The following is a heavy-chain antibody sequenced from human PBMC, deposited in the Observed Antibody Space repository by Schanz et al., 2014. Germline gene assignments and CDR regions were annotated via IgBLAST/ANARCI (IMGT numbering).Heavy chain of an antibody. Sequence: QVQLVESGGGVVQPGGSLRLSCAASRFTFSTYAMHWVRQAPGKGLGWLAVISSDGFNKFYADSVKGRFTISRDNSKNTLFLQMNSLRPEDTAVYFCARDEGRDGYNLAFDVWGQGTLVTVSS. CDR1: RFTFSTYA. D-gene: IGHD5-12*01. CDR2: ISSDGFNK. CDR3: ARDEGRDGYNLAFDV. J-gene: IGHJ3*01. V-gene: IGHV3-30*14.